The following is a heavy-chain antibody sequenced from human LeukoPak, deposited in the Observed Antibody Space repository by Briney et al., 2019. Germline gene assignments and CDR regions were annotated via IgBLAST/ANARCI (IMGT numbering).Heavy chain of an antibody. J-gene: IGHJ4*01. CDR1: GGSISSYY. Sequence: SETLSLTCTVSGGSISSYYWSWIRQPPGKGLEWIGRIYISGTTNYNSSLKSRITMPLDTSKNQLSLKLSSVTAADTAVYYCARDEAGSGYIDYWGQGTLVTVSS. D-gene: IGHD3-22*01. CDR3: ARDEAGSGYIDY. V-gene: IGHV4-4*07. CDR2: IYISGTT.